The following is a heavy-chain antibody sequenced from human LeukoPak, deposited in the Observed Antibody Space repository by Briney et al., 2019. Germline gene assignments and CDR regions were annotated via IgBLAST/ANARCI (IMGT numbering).Heavy chain of an antibody. CDR3: ARVGWNYSRWFDP. V-gene: IGHV4-39*07. D-gene: IGHD1-7*01. CDR1: GGSISSSSYY. Sequence: SETLSLTCTVSGGSISSSSYYWGWIRQPPGKGLEWIGSIYYSGSTYYNPSLKSRVTISVGTSKNQFSLKLSSVTAADTAVYYCARVGWNYSRWFDPWGQGTLVTVSS. CDR2: IYYSGST. J-gene: IGHJ5*02.